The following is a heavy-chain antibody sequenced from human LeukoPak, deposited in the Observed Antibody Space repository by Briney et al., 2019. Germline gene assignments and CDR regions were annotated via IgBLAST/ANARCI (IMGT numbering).Heavy chain of an antibody. J-gene: IGHJ4*02. CDR1: GYTFSDYY. CDR2: INPDSGGT. D-gene: IGHD6-13*01. CDR3: ASDSPRIGGMRIAGTGFDY. V-gene: IGHV1-2*02. Sequence: ASVKVSCKASGYTFSDYYMHWVRQAPGQGLEWMGWINPDSGGTKFSQKFQGRVTMTRDTSISTVFMEVSSLASDDTAVYFCASDSPRIGGMRIAGTGFDYWGQGTLVAVSS.